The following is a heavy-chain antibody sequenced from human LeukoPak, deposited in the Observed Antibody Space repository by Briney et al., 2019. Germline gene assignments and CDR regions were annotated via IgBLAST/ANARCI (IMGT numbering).Heavy chain of an antibody. D-gene: IGHD1-1*01. V-gene: IGHV3-9*01. CDR3: AKFGTTGTTGSTFDY. CDR1: GFTFDDYA. Sequence: GRSLRLSCAASGFTFDDYAMHWVRQAPGKGLEWVSGISWNSGSIGYADSVKGRFTISRDNAKNSLYLQMNSLRAEDTALYYCAKFGTTGTTGSTFDYWGQGTLVTVSS. CDR2: ISWNSGSI. J-gene: IGHJ4*02.